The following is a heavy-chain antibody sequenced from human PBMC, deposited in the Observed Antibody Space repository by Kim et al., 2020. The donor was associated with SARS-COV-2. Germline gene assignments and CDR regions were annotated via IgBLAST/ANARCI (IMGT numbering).Heavy chain of an antibody. CDR1: GGSFSGYY. V-gene: IGHV4-34*01. J-gene: IGHJ6*02. Sequence: SETLSLTCAVYGGSFSGYYWSWIRQPPGKGLEWIGEINHSGSTNYNPSLKSRVTISVDTSKNQFSLKLSSVTAADTAVYYCARGPRGSGSRLRHYYYGMDVWGQGTTVTFSS. CDR3: ARGPRGSGSRLRHYYYGMDV. D-gene: IGHD3-10*01. CDR2: INHSGST.